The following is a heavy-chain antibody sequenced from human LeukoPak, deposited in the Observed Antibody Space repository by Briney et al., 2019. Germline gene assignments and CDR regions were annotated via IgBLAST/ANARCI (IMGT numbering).Heavy chain of an antibody. CDR1: ALCSDIFA. Sequence: RRSMTLSCAVSALCSDIFAMQWVPHADRGCLGWVSLIRGIGRRTDYAGSGKGRFTISRDNSKNSLYLQMSSLRTEDTAVYYCAREPFGGVYTGYLYYTMDVWGQGTTVTVSS. D-gene: IGHD5/OR15-5a*01. CDR2: IRGIGRRT. J-gene: IGHJ6*01. CDR3: AREPFGGVYTGYLYYTMDV. V-gene: IGHV3-43*02.